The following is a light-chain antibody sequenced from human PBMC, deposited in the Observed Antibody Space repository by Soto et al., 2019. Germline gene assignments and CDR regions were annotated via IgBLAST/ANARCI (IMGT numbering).Light chain of an antibody. Sequence: DIQMTQSPSSLSASVGDRVTFTCRASQDISHYLAWYQERPGKVPKLLIYYAANLQSGVPSRFSGSGSGTDFTLTISSLQPEDVGTYYCQQYTNDTPGTFGQGTKVDIK. J-gene: IGKJ1*01. CDR2: YAA. V-gene: IGKV1-27*01. CDR3: QQYTNDTPGT. CDR1: QDISHY.